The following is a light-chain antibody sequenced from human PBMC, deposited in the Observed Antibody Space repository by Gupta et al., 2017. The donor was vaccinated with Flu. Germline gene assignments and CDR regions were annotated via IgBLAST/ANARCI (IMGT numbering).Light chain of an antibody. CDR1: QSVSSSY. J-gene: IGKJ4*01. Sequence: DIVLPHSPATLAFSPGERATLSCRASQSVSSSYLAWYQQRRGQAPRLLIFGASARATGIPDRFSGSGSGTEFTLTISRLEPEDFAVYYCQQYGSSVLSFGGGTKVEIK. CDR2: GAS. CDR3: QQYGSSVLS. V-gene: IGKV3-20*01.